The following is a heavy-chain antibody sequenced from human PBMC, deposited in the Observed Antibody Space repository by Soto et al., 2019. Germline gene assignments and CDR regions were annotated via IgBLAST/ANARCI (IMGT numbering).Heavy chain of an antibody. V-gene: IGHV3-74*01. J-gene: IGHJ3*01. D-gene: IGHD1-26*01. CDR2: IHSDGSST. Sequence: EVQLVESGGGLVRPGGSLRLSCAASGFTFSYYWMHWVRQAPGKGLVWVSRIHSDGSSTTYADFVKGRFIISRDNARNTVDLHMNSVRVEDTAVYYCARWDRGAFDLWGQGTVVTVSS. CDR3: ARWDRGAFDL. CDR1: GFTFSYYW.